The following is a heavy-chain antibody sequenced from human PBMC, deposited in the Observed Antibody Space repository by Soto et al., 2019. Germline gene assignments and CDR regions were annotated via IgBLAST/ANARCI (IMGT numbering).Heavy chain of an antibody. V-gene: IGHV1-69*12. Sequence: QVQLVQSGAEVKKPGSSVKASCKASGGTFSSYAISWVRQAPGQGLEWMGGIIPIFGTANYAQKFQGRVTITADESTSTAYMELSSLRSEDTAVYYCARVDRMWGYSYGYDYWGQGTLVTVSS. CDR1: GGTFSSYA. CDR2: IIPIFGTA. D-gene: IGHD5-18*01. CDR3: ARVDRMWGYSYGYDY. J-gene: IGHJ4*02.